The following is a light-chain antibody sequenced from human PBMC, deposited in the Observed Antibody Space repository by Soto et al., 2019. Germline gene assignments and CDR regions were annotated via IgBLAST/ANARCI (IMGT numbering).Light chain of an antibody. V-gene: IGKV3-15*01. CDR1: QSVSSN. CDR2: DAS. Sequence: EIVMTQSPATLSVSPGERATLSCRASQSVSSNLAWYHQKPGQPPRLLIYDASTRATGLPARFSGSGAGTEFTLTISILQSEDFGVYFCQQYNDWLSFGGGTKVEIK. J-gene: IGKJ4*01. CDR3: QQYNDWLS.